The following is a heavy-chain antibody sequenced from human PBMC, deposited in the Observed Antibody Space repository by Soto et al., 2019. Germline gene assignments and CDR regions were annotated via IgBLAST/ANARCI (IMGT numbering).Heavy chain of an antibody. J-gene: IGHJ6*02. Sequence: TSETLSLTCTVSGGSISSYYWSWIRQPPGKGLEWIGYIYYSGSTNYNPSLKSRVTISVDTSKNQFSLKLSSVTAADTAVYYCARSPTVFGVVRAGDYYYGMDVWGQGTTVTAP. CDR1: GGSISSYY. V-gene: IGHV4-59*01. CDR3: ARSPTVFGVVRAGDYYYGMDV. CDR2: IYYSGST. D-gene: IGHD3-3*01.